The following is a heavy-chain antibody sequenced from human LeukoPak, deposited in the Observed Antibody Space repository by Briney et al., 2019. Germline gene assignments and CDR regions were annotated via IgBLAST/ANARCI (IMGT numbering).Heavy chain of an antibody. J-gene: IGHJ4*02. Sequence: ASVKVSCKASGYTFTGYYMHWVRQAPGQGLEWIGGIYPNSGGTNYAQKFQGRVTRTRDTSISTAYMELSRLRSDDTAVYYGARQHDYGDYSFGYWGQGTLVTVSS. CDR2: IYPNSGGT. D-gene: IGHD4-17*01. CDR1: GYTFTGYY. V-gene: IGHV1-2*02. CDR3: ARQHDYGDYSFGY.